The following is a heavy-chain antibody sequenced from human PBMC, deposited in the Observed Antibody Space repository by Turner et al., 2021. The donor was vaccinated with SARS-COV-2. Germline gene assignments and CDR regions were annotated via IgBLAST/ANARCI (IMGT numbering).Heavy chain of an antibody. D-gene: IGHD1-26*01. CDR1: GFLFGSYT. CDR3: ARDQWEPVHDALDI. J-gene: IGHJ3*02. CDR2: ISGNSGRI. V-gene: IGHV3-48*02. Sequence: DVQLVESGGGLAQPGGSLTLSCAASGFLFGSYTINWVSQAAGKGLEWSADISGNSGRINYEDSVQGRFNVSRDNAQNKVHLQMDSLRHEDTAMYYCARDQWEPVHDALDIWGQGTKVTVTS.